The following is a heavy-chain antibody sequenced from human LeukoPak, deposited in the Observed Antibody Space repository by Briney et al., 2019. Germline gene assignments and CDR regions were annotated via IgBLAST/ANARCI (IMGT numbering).Heavy chain of an antibody. Sequence: SQTLSLTCTLSGGSISSGGYDWSWLRQHPGKGLERFVYMYCSGSTYYSPSLKSRVTISVDTSKIQFSLNLSSVTAADTAVYYWARGPYDFWSGYYLNWFDPWGQGTLVTVSS. CDR2: MYCSGST. D-gene: IGHD3-3*01. J-gene: IGHJ5*02. CDR1: GGSISSGGYD. CDR3: ARGPYDFWSGYYLNWFDP. V-gene: IGHV4-31*03.